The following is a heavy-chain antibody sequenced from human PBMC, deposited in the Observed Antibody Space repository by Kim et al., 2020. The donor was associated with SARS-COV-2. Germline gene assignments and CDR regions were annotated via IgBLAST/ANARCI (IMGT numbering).Heavy chain of an antibody. CDR2: ISGSGGST. J-gene: IGHJ4*02. Sequence: GGSLRLSCAASGFTFSSYAMSWVRQAPGKGLEWVSAISGSGGSTYYADSVKGRFTISRDNSKNTLYLQMNSLRAEDTAVYYCAKGELWFGELFRRKRVDYWGQGTLVTVSS. V-gene: IGHV3-23*01. CDR1: GFTFSSYA. CDR3: AKGELWFGELFRRKRVDY. D-gene: IGHD3-10*01.